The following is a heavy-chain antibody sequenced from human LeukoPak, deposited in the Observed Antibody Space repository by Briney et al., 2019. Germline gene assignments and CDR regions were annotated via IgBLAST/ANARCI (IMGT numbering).Heavy chain of an antibody. Sequence: GGTLRLSCAASAFAFRNFLMHWVRQVPGKRLVWVARIDTDGSTTHYADSVKGRFTISRDNAKNTLYLQMNSLRAEETAVYYCVRDRDGYNYWGQGTLVTVSS. J-gene: IGHJ4*02. CDR2: IDTDGSTT. CDR1: AFAFRNFL. D-gene: IGHD5-24*01. V-gene: IGHV3-74*01. CDR3: VRDRDGYNY.